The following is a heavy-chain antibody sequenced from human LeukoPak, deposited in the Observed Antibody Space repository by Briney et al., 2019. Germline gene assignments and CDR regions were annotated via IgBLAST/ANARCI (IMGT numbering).Heavy chain of an antibody. CDR1: GFTFDDYA. D-gene: IGHD2-15*01. CDR2: ISWNSGSI. J-gene: IGHJ4*02. Sequence: SRSLRPSCAASGFTFDDYAMHWVRQAPGKGLEWVSGISWNSGSIGYADSVKGRFTISRDNAKNSLYLQMNSLRAEDTALYYCAKDIRVDCSGGSCYDGYSYFDYWGQGTLVTVSS. V-gene: IGHV3-9*01. CDR3: AKDIRVDCSGGSCYDGYSYFDY.